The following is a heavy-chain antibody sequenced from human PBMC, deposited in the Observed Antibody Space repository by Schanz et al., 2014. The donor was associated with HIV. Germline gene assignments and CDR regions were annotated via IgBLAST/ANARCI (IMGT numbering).Heavy chain of an antibody. D-gene: IGHD2-21*01. V-gene: IGHV3-30-3*01. CDR3: AKGHYSSYYYYGMDV. Sequence: QVQLVESGGGVVQPGRSLRLSCAASGFTFSTYAIHWVRQAPGKGLEWVAVVSFDGSKKYYADSVKGRFTISRDNSKSTLSLQMNSLRAEDTAIYYCAKGHYSSYYYYGMDVWGQGTTVTVSS. J-gene: IGHJ6*02. CDR2: VSFDGSKK. CDR1: GFTFSTYA.